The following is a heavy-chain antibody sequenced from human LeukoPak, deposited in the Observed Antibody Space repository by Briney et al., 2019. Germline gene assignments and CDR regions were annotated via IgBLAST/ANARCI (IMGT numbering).Heavy chain of an antibody. J-gene: IGHJ4*02. D-gene: IGHD6-19*01. V-gene: IGHV3-21*01. CDR2: ISSGSSYV. Sequence: GGSLRLSFAASGFTFSSYSMNWVRQAPGKGLEWVSSISSGSSYVHYADSVKGRFTISRDNAKNSLFLQLNSLRAEDTAVYYCARDQEQWLAAYWGQGTLVTVSS. CDR1: GFTFSSYS. CDR3: ARDQEQWLAAY.